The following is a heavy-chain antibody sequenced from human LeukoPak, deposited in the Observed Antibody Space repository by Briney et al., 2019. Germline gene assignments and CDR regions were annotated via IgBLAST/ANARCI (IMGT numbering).Heavy chain of an antibody. D-gene: IGHD6-13*01. V-gene: IGHV4-59*08. CDR2: IYYSGST. J-gene: IGHJ4*02. Sequence: SETLSLTCTVSGGSISSYYWSWIRQPPGKGLEWIGYIYYSGSTNYNPSLKSRVTISVDTSKNQFPLKLSSVTAADTAVYYCARLGSSWELDYWGQGTLVTVSS. CDR3: ARLGSSWELDY. CDR1: GGSISSYY.